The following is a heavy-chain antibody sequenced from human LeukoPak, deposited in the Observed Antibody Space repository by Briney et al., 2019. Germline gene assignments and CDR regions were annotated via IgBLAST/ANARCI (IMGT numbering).Heavy chain of an antibody. CDR2: VSGSGGAT. J-gene: IGHJ6*03. CDR3: AKNRGGTYKYYMDV. CDR1: GFTFNNYA. Sequence: PGGSLRLSCAASGFTFNNYAMSWVRPAPGMGLEWLSYVSGSGGATYYAASVKGRFTISRDNSKNTVYLQMGSLRAEDTAVYYCAKNRGGTYKYYMDVWGNGTTVTVSS. V-gene: IGHV3-23*01. D-gene: IGHD1-1*01.